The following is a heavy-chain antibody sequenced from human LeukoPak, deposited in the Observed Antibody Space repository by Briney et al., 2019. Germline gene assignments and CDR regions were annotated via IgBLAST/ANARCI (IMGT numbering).Heavy chain of an antibody. J-gene: IGHJ6*02. V-gene: IGHV3-74*01. CDR1: GFTLSNYW. D-gene: IGHD3-10*01. Sequence: PGGSLRLSCAVSGFTLSNYWMHWIRQAPGKGLVWVSRIDSDESSTTYADSVKGRFTTSRDNAKNTVLLQMNSLRAEDTAVYYCASGVNYSMDVWGQGTTVTVSS. CDR3: ASGVNYSMDV. CDR2: IDSDESST.